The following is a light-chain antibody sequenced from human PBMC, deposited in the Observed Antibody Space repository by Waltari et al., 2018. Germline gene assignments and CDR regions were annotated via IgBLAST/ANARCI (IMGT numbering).Light chain of an antibody. CDR1: SSDVGGYNY. V-gene: IGLV2-11*01. CDR2: DVS. CDR3: CSYAGSYTFAV. J-gene: IGLJ3*02. Sequence: QSALTQPRSVSGSPGQSVTISCTGTSSDVGGYNYVSWYQQHPGKAPKLMIYDVSKRPSGVLDRFSGSKSGNTASLTISGLQAEDEADYYCCSYAGSYTFAVFGGGTKLTVL.